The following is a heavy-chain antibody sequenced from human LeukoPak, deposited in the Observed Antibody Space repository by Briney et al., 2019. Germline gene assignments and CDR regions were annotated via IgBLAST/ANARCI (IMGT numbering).Heavy chain of an antibody. V-gene: IGHV3-23*01. CDR3: AKDYGGNSAFFGY. CDR1: GFTFSSNA. CDR2: ISGSGGST. D-gene: IGHD4-23*01. J-gene: IGHJ4*02. Sequence: GGSLRLSCAASGFTFSSNAMSWVRQAPGKRLEWVSGISGSGGSTYYADSVKGRFTISRDNSKNTLYLQMNSLRAEDTAVYYCAKDYGGNSAFFGYWGQGTLVTVSS.